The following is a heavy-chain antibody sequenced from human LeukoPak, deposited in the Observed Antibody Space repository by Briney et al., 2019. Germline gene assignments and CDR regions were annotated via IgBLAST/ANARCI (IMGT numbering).Heavy chain of an antibody. V-gene: IGHV3-23*01. CDR2: ISGSGGST. J-gene: IGHJ4*02. CDR1: GFTFSSYA. Sequence: GGSLRLSCEASGFTFSSYAMSWVRQAPGKGLEWVSAISGSGGSTYYADSVKGRFTISRDNSKNTLYLQMNSLRAEDMAVYYCAKEDSSGYYFSYWGQGTLVTVSS. D-gene: IGHD3-22*01. CDR3: AKEDSSGYYFSY.